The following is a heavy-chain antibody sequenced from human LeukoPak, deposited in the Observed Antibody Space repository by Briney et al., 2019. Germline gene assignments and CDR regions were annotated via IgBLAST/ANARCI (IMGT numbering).Heavy chain of an antibody. CDR3: ASDYYGSGSYLD. D-gene: IGHD3-10*01. CDR2: MNPNSGNT. CDR1: GYTFTSYD. Sequence: GASVKVSCKASGYTFTSYDINWVRQATGQGLEWMGWMNPNSGNTGYARKFQGRVTMTRNTSISTAYMELSSLRSEDTAVYYCASDYYGSGSYLDWGQGTLVTVSS. J-gene: IGHJ4*02. V-gene: IGHV1-8*01.